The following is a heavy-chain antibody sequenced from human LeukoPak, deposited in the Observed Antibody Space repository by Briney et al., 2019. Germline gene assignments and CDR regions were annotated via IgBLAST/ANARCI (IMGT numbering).Heavy chain of an antibody. Sequence: GGSLRLSCAASGFTFSSYAMSWVRQAPGKGLEGVSAISGSGGSTYYADSVKGRFTISRDNSKNTLYLQMNSLRAEDTAVYYCAKDYYGSGSYYAIWGQGTMVTVSS. CDR3: AKDYYGSGSYYAI. CDR1: GFTFSSYA. D-gene: IGHD3-10*01. V-gene: IGHV3-23*01. CDR2: ISGSGGST. J-gene: IGHJ3*02.